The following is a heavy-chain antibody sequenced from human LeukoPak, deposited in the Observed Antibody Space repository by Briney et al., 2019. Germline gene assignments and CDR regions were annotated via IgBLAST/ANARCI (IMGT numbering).Heavy chain of an antibody. CDR3: ARRLGSSADGILKYYFDY. V-gene: IGHV4-39*01. CDR1: GVSIISSNYY. Sequence: SGTLSLTCTVSGVSIISSNYYWGWFRQPPGKGLEWIASVFYTGSTRHNPSLKSRVTISVDTSKNEFSLNLSSVTAEDTAVYYCARRLGSSADGILKYYFDYWGQGTLVTVSS. D-gene: IGHD6-13*01. J-gene: IGHJ4*02. CDR2: VFYTGST.